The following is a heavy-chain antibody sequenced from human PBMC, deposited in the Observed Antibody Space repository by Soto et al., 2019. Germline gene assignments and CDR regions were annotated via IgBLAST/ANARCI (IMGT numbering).Heavy chain of an antibody. J-gene: IGHJ4*02. CDR2: ISSSGSII. D-gene: IGHD3-22*01. CDR3: ARDLGYYDSYRYFDY. Sequence: GSLRPSCAASGFTFNDTCMRLIRQARWKGLEWVSYISSSGSIIYYADSVKGRFTISRDNAKNSLYLQMNSLRAEDTAVYYCARDLGYYDSYRYFDYWGQGALVTVSS. CDR1: GFTFNDTC. V-gene: IGHV3-11*01.